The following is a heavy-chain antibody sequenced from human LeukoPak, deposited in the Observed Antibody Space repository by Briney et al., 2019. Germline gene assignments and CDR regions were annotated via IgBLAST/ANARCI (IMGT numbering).Heavy chain of an antibody. D-gene: IGHD6-19*01. Sequence: SETLSLTCAVYGGSFSGYYWSWIRQPPGKGLEWIGEINHSGSTNYNPSLKSRVTISVDTSKNQYSLKLSSVAAADTAVYYCARGRDGSGWYRGGLECDYWGQGTLVTVSS. V-gene: IGHV4-34*01. CDR3: ARGRDGSGWYRGGLECDY. CDR1: GGSFSGYY. CDR2: INHSGST. J-gene: IGHJ4*02.